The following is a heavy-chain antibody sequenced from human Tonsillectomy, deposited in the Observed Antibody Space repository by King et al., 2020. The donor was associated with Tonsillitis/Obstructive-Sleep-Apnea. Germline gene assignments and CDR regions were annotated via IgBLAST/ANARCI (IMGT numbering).Heavy chain of an antibody. V-gene: IGHV4-34*01. CDR2: INNSGST. J-gene: IGHJ3*02. D-gene: IGHD3-10*01. CDR1: GGSFSGYY. CDR3: ARLLLLTMIQGDAFDI. Sequence: VQLQQGGAGLLKPSETLSLTCAVYGGSFSGYYWSWSRQPPGKGLEWLGEINNSGSTNYNPSLKSRVTISVDTSKNQFSLKLRSVTAADTAVYYCARLLLLTMIQGDAFDIWGQGTMVTVSS.